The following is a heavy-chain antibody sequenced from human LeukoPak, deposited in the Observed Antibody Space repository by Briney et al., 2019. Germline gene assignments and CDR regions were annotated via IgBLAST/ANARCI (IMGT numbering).Heavy chain of an antibody. CDR2: IKSKTDGGTT. V-gene: IGHV3-15*01. Sequence: GGSLRLSCAASGFTFSNAWMRWVRQAPGKGLEWVGRIKSKTDGGTTDHAAPVKGRFTISRDDSKNTLYLQMNSLKTEDTAVYYCTTDYLRFGIDYWGQGTLVTVSS. J-gene: IGHJ4*02. D-gene: IGHD3-10*01. CDR1: GFTFSNAW. CDR3: TTDYLRFGIDY.